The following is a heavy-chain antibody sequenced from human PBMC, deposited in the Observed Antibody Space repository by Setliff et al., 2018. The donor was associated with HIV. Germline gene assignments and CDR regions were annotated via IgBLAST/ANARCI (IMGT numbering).Heavy chain of an antibody. D-gene: IGHD3-22*01. CDR1: GFTFSSYG. Sequence: GGSLRLSCAASGFTFSSYGMHWVRQAPGKGLEWVAFIRYDGSNKYYADSVKGRFTISRDNSKNTLYLQMNSLRAEDTAVYYCAKDRYYDSSGSTFDYWGQGTLVTVSS. CDR2: IRYDGSNK. CDR3: AKDRYYDSSGSTFDY. V-gene: IGHV3-30*02. J-gene: IGHJ4*02.